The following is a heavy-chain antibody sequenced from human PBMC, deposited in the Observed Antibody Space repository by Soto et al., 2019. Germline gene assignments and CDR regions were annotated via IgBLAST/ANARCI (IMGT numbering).Heavy chain of an antibody. J-gene: IGHJ6*02. V-gene: IGHV4-59*01. CDR2: IYYSGST. Sequence: PSETLSLTCAVYGGSFSDYSWTWIRQPPGKGLEWIGYIYYSGSTNYNPSLKSRVTISVDTPKNQFSLKLSSVTAADTAVYYCAREGYSSGYYYYYGMDVWGQGTTVTVSS. D-gene: IGHD3-22*01. CDR1: GGSFSDYS. CDR3: AREGYSSGYYYYYGMDV.